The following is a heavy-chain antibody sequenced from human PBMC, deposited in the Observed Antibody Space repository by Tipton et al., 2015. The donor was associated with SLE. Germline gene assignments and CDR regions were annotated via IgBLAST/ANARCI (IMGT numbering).Heavy chain of an antibody. CDR1: GVSISGHS. CDR3: ARRFRDSYYFDY. CDR2: ISYSGRS. V-gene: IGHV4-59*08. Sequence: LRLSCTVSGVSISGHSWGWIRQPPGKGLEWIGYISYSGRSNYNPSLKSQVTISLDTSKNQVSLKVSSVTAADTAVYYCARRFRDSYYFDYWGQGTLATVSS. J-gene: IGHJ4*02.